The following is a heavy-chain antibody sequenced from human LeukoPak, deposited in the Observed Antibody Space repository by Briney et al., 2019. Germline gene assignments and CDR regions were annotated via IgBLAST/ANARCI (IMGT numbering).Heavy chain of an antibody. CDR1: RFTFSSYF. D-gene: IGHD2-2*01. Sequence: GGSLRLSCAASRFTFSSYFMHWVRQAPGKGLEWVALISYDGTNKYYADSVRGRFTISRDNSKNTLYLQMNSLRAEDTAVYYCARDGVVRDCSSTSCPPTYWGQGTLVTVSS. J-gene: IGHJ4*02. CDR2: ISYDGTNK. CDR3: ARDGVVRDCSSTSCPPTY. V-gene: IGHV3-30*01.